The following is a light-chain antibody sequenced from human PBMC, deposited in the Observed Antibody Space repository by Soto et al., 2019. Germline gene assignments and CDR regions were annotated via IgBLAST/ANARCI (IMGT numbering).Light chain of an antibody. V-gene: IGKV3-20*01. CDR3: QQFSSYPLT. J-gene: IGKJ4*01. CDR2: DAS. CDR1: QSVSSSY. Sequence: ETVLTQSPGTLSLSPGERATLSCRASQSVSSSYLAWYQQKPGQAPKLLIYDASSRHTGIPDRFSGSGSGTDFTLTISRLEPEDFAVYYCQQFSSYPLTFGGGTKVDIK.